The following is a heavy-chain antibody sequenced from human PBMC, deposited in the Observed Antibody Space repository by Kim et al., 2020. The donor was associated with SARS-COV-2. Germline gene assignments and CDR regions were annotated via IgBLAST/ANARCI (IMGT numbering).Heavy chain of an antibody. D-gene: IGHD3-10*01. CDR3: ARDLYYGSGSYSYYYGMDV. Sequence: GRFTISRDNSQNTLYLQMNSLRAEDTAVYYCARDLYYGSGSYSYYYGMDVWGQGTTVTVSS. V-gene: IGHV3-30*07. J-gene: IGHJ6*02.